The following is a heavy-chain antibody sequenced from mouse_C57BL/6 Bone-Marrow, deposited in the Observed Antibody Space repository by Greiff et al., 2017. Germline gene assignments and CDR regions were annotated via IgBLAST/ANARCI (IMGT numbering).Heavy chain of an antibody. CDR1: GYTFTSYG. V-gene: IGHV1-81*01. J-gene: IGHJ2*01. D-gene: IGHD2-3*01. Sequence: VQLQQSGAELARPGASVKLSCKASGYTFTSYGISWVKQRTGQGLEWIGEIYPRSGNTYYNEKFKGKATLTADKSSSTAYMELRSLTSEDSAVYFCAMRYYCDDWGQGTTLTVSS. CDR2: IYPRSGNT. CDR3: AMRYYCDD.